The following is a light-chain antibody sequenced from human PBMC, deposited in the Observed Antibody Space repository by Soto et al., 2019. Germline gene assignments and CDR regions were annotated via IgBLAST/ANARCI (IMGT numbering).Light chain of an antibody. CDR2: GAS. Sequence: EIVLTQSPATLSLSPGERATLSCRASQSLLSSYLAWYQQKPGQAPRLLIYGASSRATGVPDRFSGSGSGTDFTLTITRLAPEDFAKYYCQQHFDLRTFGQGTRVEMK. V-gene: IGKV3-20*01. J-gene: IGKJ1*01. CDR1: QSLLSSY. CDR3: QQHFDLRT.